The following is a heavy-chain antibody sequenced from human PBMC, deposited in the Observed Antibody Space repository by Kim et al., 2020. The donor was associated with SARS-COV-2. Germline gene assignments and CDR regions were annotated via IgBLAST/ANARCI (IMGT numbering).Heavy chain of an antibody. D-gene: IGHD2-2*02. V-gene: IGHV4-34*01. J-gene: IGHJ6*02. CDR2: INHSGST. Sequence: SETLSLTCAVYGGSFSGYYWSWIRQPPGKGLEWIGEINHSGSTNYNPSLKSRVTISVDTSKNQFSLKLSSVTAADTAVYYCARAYRYCSSTSCYTGYGMDVWGQGTTVTVSS. CDR1: GGSFSGYY. CDR3: ARAYRYCSSTSCYTGYGMDV.